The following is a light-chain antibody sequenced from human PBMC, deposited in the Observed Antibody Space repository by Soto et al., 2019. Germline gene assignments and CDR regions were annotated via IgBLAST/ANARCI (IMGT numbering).Light chain of an antibody. CDR1: QGIRTD. CDR2: AAS. Sequence: DIQMTQFPSSLSASVGDRVTITCRASQGIRTDLGWYQQKPGKAPKRLIYAASSLQSGVPSRFSGSGSGTEFTLAISSLQPEDSATLYCLQHSTYPLTFGQGTKVEIK. V-gene: IGKV1-17*01. CDR3: LQHSTYPLT. J-gene: IGKJ1*01.